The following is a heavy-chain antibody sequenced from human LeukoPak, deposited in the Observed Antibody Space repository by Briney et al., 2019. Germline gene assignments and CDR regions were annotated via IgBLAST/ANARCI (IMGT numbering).Heavy chain of an antibody. CDR2: ISGSGSTI. D-gene: IGHD3-16*01. V-gene: IGHV3-11*04. J-gene: IGHJ6*03. CDR1: GFTFSDYY. Sequence: GGSLRLSCAASGFTFSDYYMSWIRQAPGKGLEWLSYISGSGSTIYYADSVKGRFTISRDNAKNSLYLQMNSLRVEDTAVYYCAREGFGTSYYYYYMDVWGKGTTVTVSS. CDR3: AREGFGTSYYYYYMDV.